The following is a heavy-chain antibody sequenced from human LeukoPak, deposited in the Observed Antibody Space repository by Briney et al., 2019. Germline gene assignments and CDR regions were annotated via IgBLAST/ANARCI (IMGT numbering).Heavy chain of an antibody. CDR3: AKTTVTTRGAHPYCDY. D-gene: IGHD4-17*01. CDR1: GFTFSSYW. Sequence: GGSLRLPCAASGFTFSSYWMSWVRQATGMGLEWVANINQDGSEKYYGDSVKGRFTISRDNAKNSLYLQMNSLRAEDTGVYYCAKTTVTTRGAHPYCDYWGQGTLVTVSS. V-gene: IGHV3-7*01. J-gene: IGHJ4*02. CDR2: INQDGSEK.